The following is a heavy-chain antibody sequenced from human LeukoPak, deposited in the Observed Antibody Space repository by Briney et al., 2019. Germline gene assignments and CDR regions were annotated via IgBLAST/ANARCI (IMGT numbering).Heavy chain of an antibody. V-gene: IGHV4-34*01. D-gene: IGHD3-10*01. Sequence: ASETLSLTCTVSGGSISSYHWSWIRQPPGKGLEWIGGINHSGSTNYNPSLKSRVTISVDTSKNQFSLKLSSVTAADTAVYYCARGSVTMVRGVIRTNWFDPWGQGTLVTVSS. CDR3: ARGSVTMVRGVIRTNWFDP. CDR2: INHSGST. CDR1: GGSISSYH. J-gene: IGHJ5*02.